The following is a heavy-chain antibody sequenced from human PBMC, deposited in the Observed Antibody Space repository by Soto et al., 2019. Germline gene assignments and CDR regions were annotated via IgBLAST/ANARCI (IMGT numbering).Heavy chain of an antibody. Sequence: SETLSLTCSVSGDSMSEFYWSWIRQSPGKGLEWIGYVHYVGTTKYNPSHKSRVTISVDTSKKQFSLNLRSVTAADTAVYYCKRLNYYDTSGYPHFFDYWGQGAPVTVSS. D-gene: IGHD3-22*01. CDR2: VHYVGTT. CDR1: GDSMSEFY. CDR3: KRLNYYDTSGYPHFFDY. V-gene: IGHV4-59*12. J-gene: IGHJ4*02.